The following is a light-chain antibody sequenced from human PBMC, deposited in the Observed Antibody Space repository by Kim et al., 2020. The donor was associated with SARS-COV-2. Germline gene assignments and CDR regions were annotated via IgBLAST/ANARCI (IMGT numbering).Light chain of an antibody. V-gene: IGLV4-69*01. CDR2: VNSDGSH. CDR1: SGHSSYA. CDR3: QTWGSGIRV. J-gene: IGLJ3*02. Sequence: QLVLTQSPSASASLGASVKLTCTLSSGHSSYAIAWHQQQPEKGPRYLMKVNSDGSHSKGDGIPDRFSGSSSGAERYLTISSLQSEDEAYYYCQTWGSGIRVFGGGTQLNVL.